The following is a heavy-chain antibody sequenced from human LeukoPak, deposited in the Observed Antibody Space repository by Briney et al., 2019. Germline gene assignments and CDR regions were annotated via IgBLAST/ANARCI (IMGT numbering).Heavy chain of an antibody. D-gene: IGHD3-10*01. CDR1: GGSISSYY. V-gene: IGHV4-59*12. CDR3: AKSNGYGLVDI. J-gene: IGHJ3*02. CDR2: IFYSGST. Sequence: PSETLSPTCTVSGGSISSYYWSWIRQPPGKGLEWIGYIFYSGSTYYSPSFKSRVTISLDTSRNQFSLKVNSVTAADTAVYYCAKSNGYGLVDIWGQGTMVTVSS.